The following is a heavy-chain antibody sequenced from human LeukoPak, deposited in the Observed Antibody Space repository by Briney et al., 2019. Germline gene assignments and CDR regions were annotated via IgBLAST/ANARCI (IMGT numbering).Heavy chain of an antibody. J-gene: IGHJ6*02. CDR1: GGSISSGDYY. D-gene: IGHD6-19*01. CDR3: ASESVAGYYYYGMDV. V-gene: IGHV4-30-4*01. CDR2: IYYSGST. Sequence: PSQTLSLTCTVSGGSISSGDYYWSWIRQPPGKGLEWIGYIYYSGSTYYNPSLKSRVTISVDTSKNQFSLKLSSVTAADTAVYYCASESVAGYYYYGMDVWGQGTTVTVSS.